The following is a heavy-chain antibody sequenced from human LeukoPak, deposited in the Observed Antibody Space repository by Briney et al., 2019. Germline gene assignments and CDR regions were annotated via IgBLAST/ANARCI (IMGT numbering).Heavy chain of an antibody. Sequence: SETLSLTCAVSGYSISSGYYWGWIRQPPGKGLEWIGSIYHSGSTYYNPSLKSRVTISVDTSKNQFSLKLSSVTAADTAVYYCARGSPDDYDFWSGYPNEQYYFDYWGQGTLVTVSS. CDR3: ARGSPDDYDFWSGYPNEQYYFDY. V-gene: IGHV4-38-2*01. D-gene: IGHD3-3*01. CDR1: GYSISSGYY. J-gene: IGHJ4*02. CDR2: IYHSGST.